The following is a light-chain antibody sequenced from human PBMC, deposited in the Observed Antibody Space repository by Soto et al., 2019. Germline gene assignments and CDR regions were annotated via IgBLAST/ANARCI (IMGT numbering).Light chain of an antibody. V-gene: IGKV2-28*01. CDR2: LGS. Sequence: DIVMTQSPLSLPVTPGEPASISCRSSQSLLHSNGYNYLDWYLQKPGQSPQLLIYLGSNRASGVPDRFSGSGSGTDFTLKISRVEAEDVRVYYCMQALQTPTFGQGTKVEIK. CDR1: QSLLHSNGYNY. J-gene: IGKJ1*01. CDR3: MQALQTPT.